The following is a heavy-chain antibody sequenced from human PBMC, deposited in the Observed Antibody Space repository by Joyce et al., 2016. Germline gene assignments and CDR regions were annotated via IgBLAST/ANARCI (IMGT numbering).Heavy chain of an antibody. J-gene: IGHJ6*02. CDR2: IKQEGSEK. CDR3: ARDVHVVVTAGYYYGMDV. CDR1: GFTFGTYW. V-gene: IGHV3-7*01. Sequence: EVKLVESGGGLVQPGGSLRLSCEASGFTFGTYWMRWVRQAPGKGLEWVANIKQEGSEKYYVESVKGRFTISRDNAKNSLYLQMNSLRAEDTAVYYCARDVHVVVTAGYYYGMDVWGQGATVTVSS. D-gene: IGHD2-2*01.